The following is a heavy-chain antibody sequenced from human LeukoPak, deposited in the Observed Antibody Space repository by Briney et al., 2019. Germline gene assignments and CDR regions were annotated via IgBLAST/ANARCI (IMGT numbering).Heavy chain of an antibody. D-gene: IGHD1-26*01. CDR3: ARDGREWVHGWFDP. CDR2: IYYSGST. V-gene: IGHV4-59*01. J-gene: IGHJ5*02. Sequence: SETLSLTCTVSGGSISSYYWSWIRQPPGKGLEWIGYIYYSGSTNYNPSLKSRVTISVDTSKNQFSLKLSSVTAADTAVYYCARDGREWVHGWFDPWGQGTLVTVSS. CDR1: GGSISSYY.